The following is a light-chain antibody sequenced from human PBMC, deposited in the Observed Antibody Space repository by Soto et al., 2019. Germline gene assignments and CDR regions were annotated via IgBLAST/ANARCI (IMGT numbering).Light chain of an antibody. J-gene: IGKJ1*01. CDR1: QSISSW. CDR2: KAS. CDR3: QQYRAYRA. Sequence: DIQMTQSPSTLSASVGDRVTITCRASQSISSWLAWYQQKPGKAPKLLIYKASSLESGVPFRFSGGGSGTEFTLTISSLQPDDFATYYCQQYRAYRAFGQGTKVDIK. V-gene: IGKV1-5*03.